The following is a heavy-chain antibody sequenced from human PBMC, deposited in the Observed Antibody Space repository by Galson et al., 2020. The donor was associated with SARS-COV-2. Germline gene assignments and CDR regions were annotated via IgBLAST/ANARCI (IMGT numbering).Heavy chain of an antibody. CDR3: ASAVALNWNYALIYFEY. D-gene: IGHD1-7*01. CDR1: GGSISSGSYS. J-gene: IGHJ4*02. V-gene: IGHV4-30-2*01. CDR2: IYHSGST. Sequence: SETLSLTCTVSGGSISSGSYSWSWIRQPPGKGLEWIGYIYHSGSTYYNPSLKSRVTISVDRSKNQFSLKLSSVTAADTAVYYCASAVALNWNYALIYFEYWGQGTQVTVSS.